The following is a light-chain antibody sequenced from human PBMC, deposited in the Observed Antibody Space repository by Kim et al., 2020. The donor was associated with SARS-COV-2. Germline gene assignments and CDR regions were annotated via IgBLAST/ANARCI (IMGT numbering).Light chain of an antibody. CDR2: DVS. V-gene: IGKV1-5*01. CDR3: QQYDLYPWT. CDR1: QSISSW. Sequence: DIQMTQSASTLSAFVGERVTITCRASQSISSWLAWYQQKPGKAPKLLIYDVSNLERGVPSRFSGSRSGTEFTLTISSLQPEDFATYYCQQYDLYPWTFGQGTKVDIK. J-gene: IGKJ1*01.